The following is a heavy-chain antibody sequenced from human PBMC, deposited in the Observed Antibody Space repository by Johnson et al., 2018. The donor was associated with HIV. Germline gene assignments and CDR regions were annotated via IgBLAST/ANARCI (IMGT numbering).Heavy chain of an antibody. V-gene: IGHV3-30*18. CDR3: AKESMSRIVVVVAAAPPTAFDI. CDR2: ISYDGANK. J-gene: IGHJ3*02. CDR1: GFTVSSNY. Sequence: QVQLVESGGGLVQPGGSLRLSCAASGFTVSSNYMSWVRQAPGKGLEWVAVISYDGANKYYADSVKGRLPISSANAKNSLYLQMNSLRAEDTAVYYCAKESMSRIVVVVAAAPPTAFDIWGQGTMVTVSS. D-gene: IGHD2-15*01.